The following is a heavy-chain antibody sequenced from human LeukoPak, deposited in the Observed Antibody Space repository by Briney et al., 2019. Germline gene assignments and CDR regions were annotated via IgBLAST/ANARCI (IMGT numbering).Heavy chain of an antibody. V-gene: IGHV3-7*03. CDR1: GFRFSSQW. CDR3: AKRPRDYYFDY. Sequence: PGGSLRLSCAVSGFRFSSQWMTWVRQAPGTGLEWVATINSDGSAKYHVDSVKGRFTISRDNSKNTLYLQMNSLRAEDTAVYYCAKRPRDYYFDYWGQGTLVTVSS. CDR2: INSDGSAK. J-gene: IGHJ4*02.